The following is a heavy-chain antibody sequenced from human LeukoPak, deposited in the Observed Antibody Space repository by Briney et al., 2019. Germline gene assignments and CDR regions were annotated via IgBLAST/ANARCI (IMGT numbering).Heavy chain of an antibody. CDR2: ISYDGSNK. V-gene: IGHV3-30-3*01. Sequence: SGGSLRLSCAASGFTFSSYAMHWVRQAPGKGLEWVAVISYDGSNKYYADSVKGRFTISRDNSKNTLYLQMNSLRAEDTAVYYCARAQVVTTSDHFDYWGQGTLVTVSS. CDR1: GFTFSSYA. J-gene: IGHJ4*02. D-gene: IGHD2-21*02. CDR3: ARAQVVTTSDHFDY.